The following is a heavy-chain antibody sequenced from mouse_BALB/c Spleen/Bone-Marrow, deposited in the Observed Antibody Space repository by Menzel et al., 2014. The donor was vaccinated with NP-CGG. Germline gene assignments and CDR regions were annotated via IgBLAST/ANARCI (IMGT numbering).Heavy chain of an antibody. Sequence: QVQLQQSGPGLVAPSQSLSITCTVSGFSLTSYGVHWVRQPPGKGLEWLGVIWAGGSTNYNSALMSRLSISKDNSKSQVFLKMNRLQTDDTAMYYCARVIRYESYFDYWGQGTTLTVSS. D-gene: IGHD2-14*01. CDR2: IWAGGST. CDR3: ARVIRYESYFDY. CDR1: GFSLTSYG. V-gene: IGHV2-9*02. J-gene: IGHJ2*01.